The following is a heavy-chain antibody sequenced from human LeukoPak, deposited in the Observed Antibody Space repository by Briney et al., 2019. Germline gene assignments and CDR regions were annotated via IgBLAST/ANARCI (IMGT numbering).Heavy chain of an antibody. D-gene: IGHD2-15*01. CDR2: ISYDGSNK. CDR3: ARDYSEVVVAATDDAFDI. J-gene: IGHJ3*02. CDR1: GFTFSSYA. V-gene: IGHV3-30-3*01. Sequence: GGSLRLSCAASGFTFSSYARHWVRQAPGKGLEWVAVISYDGSNKYYADSVKGRFTISRDNSKNTLYLQMNSLRAEDTAVYYCARDYSEVVVAATDDAFDIWGQGTMVTVSS.